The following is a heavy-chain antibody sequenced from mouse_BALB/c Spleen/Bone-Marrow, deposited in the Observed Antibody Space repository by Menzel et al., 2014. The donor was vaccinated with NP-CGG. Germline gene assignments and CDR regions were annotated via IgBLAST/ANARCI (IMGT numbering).Heavy chain of an antibody. D-gene: IGHD1-1*01. CDR2: IDPANGNT. CDR3: ARNYGSSFDY. V-gene: IGHV14-3*02. J-gene: IGHJ2*01. CDR1: GYNIEDSY. Sequence: VQLQQSGAEIVKPGASVKSSCTTSGYNIEDSYIYWMKQRPEQGLEWIGRIDPANGNTKYDPKFQGKATITVDTSSTTDYRQLSSLTSEDTAVYYCARNYGSSFDYWGQGTTVTVSS.